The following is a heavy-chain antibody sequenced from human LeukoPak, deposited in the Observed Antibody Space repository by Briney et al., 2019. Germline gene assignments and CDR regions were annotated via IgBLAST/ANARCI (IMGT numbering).Heavy chain of an antibody. CDR3: ARDRLGDYDHSGYYDK. CDR2: ICDSGRTI. Sequence: GGTLRLSCAASGFTFSDYYMSWIRQAPGKGLEWVSYICDSGRTIYYADSVKGRFTISRDNAKNSVYLQMNNLGAEDTAVYYCARDRLGDYDHSGYYDKWGQGTLVTVSS. CDR1: GFTFSDYY. V-gene: IGHV3-11*01. J-gene: IGHJ4*02. D-gene: IGHD3-22*01.